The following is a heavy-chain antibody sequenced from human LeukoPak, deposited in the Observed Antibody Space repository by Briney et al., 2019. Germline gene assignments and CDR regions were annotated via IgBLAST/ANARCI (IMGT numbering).Heavy chain of an antibody. V-gene: IGHV3-66*01. CDR3: ARAPGTSLHYGGLDV. CDR1: GFTVSNNY. CDR2: IYSDGST. Sequence: GGSLRLSCAASGFTVSNNYMTWVRQAPGKGLEWVSVIYSDGSTYYADSVKGRFTISRGISKNTLYLQMHSLRAEDTAVFYCARAPGTSLHYGGLDVWGQGTTVTVSS. J-gene: IGHJ6*02. D-gene: IGHD3-16*01.